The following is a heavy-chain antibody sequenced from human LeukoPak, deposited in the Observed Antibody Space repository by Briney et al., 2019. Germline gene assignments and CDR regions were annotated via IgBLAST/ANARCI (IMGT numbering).Heavy chain of an antibody. Sequence: SETLSLTCTVSGDSISSGDYHWTWIRQPPGKGLEWIGYMYYNGITYYNPSLKSRVIISVDQPKKQFSLKLSSVTAADTAVYYCAGAVTGYYLSHYYFPYWGRGTLVTVSS. J-gene: IGHJ4*02. D-gene: IGHD3-9*01. CDR1: GDSISSGDYH. V-gene: IGHV4-30-4*01. CDR2: MYYNGIT. CDR3: AGAVTGYYLSHYYFPY.